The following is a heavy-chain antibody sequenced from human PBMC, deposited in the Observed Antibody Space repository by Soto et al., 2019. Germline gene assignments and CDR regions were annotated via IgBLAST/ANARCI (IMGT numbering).Heavy chain of an antibody. CDR3: ALLLRYFDWLPTALQYYGMDV. Sequence: PGESLKISCKGSGYSFTSYWIGWVRQMPGKGLEWMGIIYPGDSDTRYSPSFQGQVTISADKSISTAYLQWSSLKASDTAMYYCALLLRYFDWLPTALQYYGMDVWGQGTTVTVSS. V-gene: IGHV5-51*01. J-gene: IGHJ6*02. CDR2: IYPGDSDT. CDR1: GYSFTSYW. D-gene: IGHD3-9*01.